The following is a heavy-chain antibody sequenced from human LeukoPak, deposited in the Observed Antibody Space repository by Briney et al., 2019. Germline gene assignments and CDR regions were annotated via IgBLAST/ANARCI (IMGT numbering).Heavy chain of an antibody. CDR3: ARDGVALYYYYGMDV. CDR2: IYSGGST. D-gene: IGHD3-3*01. J-gene: IGHJ6*02. CDR1: GFTVSSNY. V-gene: IGHV3-53*01. Sequence: PGGSLRLSCAASGFTVSSNYMSWVRQAAGKGLEWVSVIYSGGSTYYGDSVKGRFTISRDNSKNTLYLQMNSLRAEDTAVYYCARDGVALYYYYGMDVWGQGTTVIVSS.